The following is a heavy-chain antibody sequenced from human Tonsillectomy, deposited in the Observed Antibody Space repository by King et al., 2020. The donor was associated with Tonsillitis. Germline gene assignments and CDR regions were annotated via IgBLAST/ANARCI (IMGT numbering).Heavy chain of an antibody. CDR2: VYVSGNT. CDR3: ARDGSLGGTFDF. J-gene: IGHJ4*02. V-gene: IGHV4-4*07. D-gene: IGHD1-1*01. Sequence: VQLQESSPALVRPSETLSLTCTVSGGSITEYYWSWIRQPAGKGLEWIGRVYVSGNTDYNPSLKSRVTMSLDTSKKQFSLRLTSVTAADTAVYYCARDGSLGGTFDFWGQGTLVTVSS. CDR1: GGSITEYY.